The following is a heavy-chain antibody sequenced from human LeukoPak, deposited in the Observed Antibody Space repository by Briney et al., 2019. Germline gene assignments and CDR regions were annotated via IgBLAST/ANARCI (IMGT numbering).Heavy chain of an antibody. J-gene: IGHJ4*02. Sequence: SETLSLTCTVSGGSISSYYWSWIRQPPGKGLEWIGYIYYSGSTNYNPSLKSRVTISVDKSKNQFSLKLSSVTAADTAVYYCSAVAGTGGYYFDYWGQGTLVTVPS. CDR2: IYYSGST. CDR3: SAVAGTGGYYFDY. D-gene: IGHD6-19*01. CDR1: GGSISSYY. V-gene: IGHV4-59*12.